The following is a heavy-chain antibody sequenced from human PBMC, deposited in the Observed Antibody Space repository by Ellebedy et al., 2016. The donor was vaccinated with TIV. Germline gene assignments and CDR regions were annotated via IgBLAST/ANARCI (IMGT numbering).Heavy chain of an antibody. CDR2: ISDSGGNT. CDR1: GFPFSSYA. J-gene: IGHJ4*02. D-gene: IGHD6-13*01. Sequence: GESLKISXAASGFPFSSYAMSWVRQPPGKGLERVSSISDSGGNTYYADSVRGRFTFSRDNSKNTLYLQMNSLRAEDTAVYYCAKGWLGAGAGTDFDYWGQGTLVTVSS. V-gene: IGHV3-23*01. CDR3: AKGWLGAGAGTDFDY.